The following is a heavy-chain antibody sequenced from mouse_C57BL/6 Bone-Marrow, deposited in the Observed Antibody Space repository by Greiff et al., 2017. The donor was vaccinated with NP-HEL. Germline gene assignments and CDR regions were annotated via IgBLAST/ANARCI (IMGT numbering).Heavy chain of an antibody. Sequence: VKLQESGAELVKPGASVKISCTASGYAFSSYWMNWVKQRPGKGLEWIGQIYPGDGDTNYNGKFKGKATLTADKSSSTAYMQLSSLTSEDSAVYFCARYYGSSYYFDYWGQGTTLTVSS. CDR3: ARYYGSSYYFDY. D-gene: IGHD1-1*01. J-gene: IGHJ2*01. V-gene: IGHV1-80*01. CDR2: IYPGDGDT. CDR1: GYAFSSYW.